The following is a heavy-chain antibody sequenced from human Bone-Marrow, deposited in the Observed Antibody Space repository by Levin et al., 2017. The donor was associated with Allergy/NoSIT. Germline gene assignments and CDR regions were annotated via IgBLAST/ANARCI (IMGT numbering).Heavy chain of an antibody. V-gene: IGHV4/OR15-8*01. J-gene: IGHJ6*02. D-gene: IGHD3-3*01. CDR3: ARQNYDMWSGCMDV. Sequence: SQTLSLTCTVSGDSISSDNWWAWVRQSPGKGLEWIGKVYHTGSVDYNPPLKTRVTISVDESKNQFTLKPTSLTAADTAVYYCARQNYDMWSGCMDVWGQGTTVTVS. CDR1: GDSISSDNW. CDR2: VYHTGSV.